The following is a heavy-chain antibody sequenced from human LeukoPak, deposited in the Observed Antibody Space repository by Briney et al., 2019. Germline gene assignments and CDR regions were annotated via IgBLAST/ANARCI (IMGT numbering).Heavy chain of an antibody. CDR3: ARVGIRGIPRGYFDY. D-gene: IGHD3-10*01. Sequence: ASVKVSCKASGYTFTGYYMHWVRQAPGQGLEWMGWINPNSGGTNYAQKFQGRVTMNRDTSISTAYMELSRLRSDDTAVYYCARVGIRGIPRGYFDYWGQGTLVTVSS. CDR2: INPNSGGT. V-gene: IGHV1-2*02. J-gene: IGHJ4*02. CDR1: GYTFTGYY.